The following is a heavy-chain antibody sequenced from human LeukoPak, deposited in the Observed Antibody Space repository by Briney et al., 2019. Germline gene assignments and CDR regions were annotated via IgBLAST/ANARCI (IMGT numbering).Heavy chain of an antibody. Sequence: GGSLRLSCVASGFTFSSYAMSWVRQAPGKRLECWSAISGSVVSTDYANSGKGRFTISRDNSKNTVSLQMNSLRAEDTAVYYCAKDAGLWFGEQNDFWGKGTLVPVSS. CDR3: AKDAGLWFGEQNDF. CDR2: ISGSVVST. J-gene: IGHJ4*02. V-gene: IGHV3-23*01. D-gene: IGHD3-10*01. CDR1: GFTFSSYA.